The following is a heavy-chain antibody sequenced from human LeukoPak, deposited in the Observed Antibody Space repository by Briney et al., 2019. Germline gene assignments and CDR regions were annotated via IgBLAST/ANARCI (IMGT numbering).Heavy chain of an antibody. J-gene: IGHJ3*01. CDR3: ARVMTAYYVVLDV. Sequence: RSGGSLRLSCEASGFAFNNYWMHWVRQAPGKGLVWVSRIRTDGLETSYADSVKGRFTVSRGNAKNTLYLQMNSLRAEDTAVYYCARVMTAYYVVLDVWGQGTMVTVSS. CDR2: IRTDGLET. CDR1: GFAFNNYW. D-gene: IGHD3-9*01. V-gene: IGHV3-74*01.